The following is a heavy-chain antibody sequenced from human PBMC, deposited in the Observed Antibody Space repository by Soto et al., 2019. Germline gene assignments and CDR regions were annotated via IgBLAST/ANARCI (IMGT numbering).Heavy chain of an antibody. D-gene: IGHD4-17*01. J-gene: IGHJ4*02. CDR1: GFTFSSYG. Sequence: QVQLVESGGGVVQPGRSLRLSCAASGFTFSSYGMHWVRQAPGKGLEWVAVIWYDGSNKYYADSVKGRFTISRDNSKNTLYLQMNSLRAENTAVYYCAISSTTLAKKFDYWGQGTLVTVSS. CDR3: AISSTTLAKKFDY. CDR2: IWYDGSNK. V-gene: IGHV3-33*01.